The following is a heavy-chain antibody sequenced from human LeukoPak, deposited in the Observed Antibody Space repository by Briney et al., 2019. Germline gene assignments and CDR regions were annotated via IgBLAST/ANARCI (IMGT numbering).Heavy chain of an antibody. CDR1: GFTFSSYE. CDR3: AKLQSGLDIVVVSDWFDP. J-gene: IGHJ5*02. Sequence: PGGSLRLSCAASGFTFSSYEMNWVRQAPGKGLEWASAISGSGGSTYYADSVKGRFTISRDNSKNTLYLQMNSLRAEDTAVYYCAKLQSGLDIVVVSDWFDPWGQGTLVTVSS. CDR2: ISGSGGST. D-gene: IGHD2-2*01. V-gene: IGHV3-23*01.